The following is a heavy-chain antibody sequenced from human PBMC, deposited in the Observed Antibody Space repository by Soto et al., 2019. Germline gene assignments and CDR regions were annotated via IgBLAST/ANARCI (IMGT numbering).Heavy chain of an antibody. V-gene: IGHV1-2*04. Sequence: ASVKVSCKASGYSFTDYHIRWVRQAPGQWLEWLGRINPKSGGTSTAQKFQGWVTMTTDTSISTASMGLTRLTSDDTAIYYCARGDSTDCSNGVCSFFYNHDMDVWGQGTTVTVS. CDR3: ARGDSTDCSNGVCSFFYNHDMDV. J-gene: IGHJ6*02. D-gene: IGHD2-8*01. CDR2: INPKSGGT. CDR1: GYSFTDYH.